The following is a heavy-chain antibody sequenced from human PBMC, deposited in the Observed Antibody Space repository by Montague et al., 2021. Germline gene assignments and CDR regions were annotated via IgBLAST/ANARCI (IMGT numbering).Heavy chain of an antibody. V-gene: IGHV4-39*01. CDR1: GASINSSPYY. Sequence: SETLSLTCTVSGASINSSPYYWGWIRQPPGKGLEWIGSIYYSANTYYNPSLKSRLSISVDTTTNQFSLRLKSVTAADTAVYHCARVDCDGDCYTFDPWGQGTLVTVSS. D-gene: IGHD2-21*02. CDR3: ARVDCDGDCYTFDP. J-gene: IGHJ5*02. CDR2: IYYSANT.